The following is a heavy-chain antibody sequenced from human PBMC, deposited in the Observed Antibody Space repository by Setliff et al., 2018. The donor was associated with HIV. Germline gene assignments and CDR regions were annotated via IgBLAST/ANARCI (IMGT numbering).Heavy chain of an antibody. J-gene: IGHJ3*02. CDR3: ARKEKGGAFDI. V-gene: IGHV4-59*11. CDR1: GASINSHY. CDR2: YYNGGA. Sequence: SETLSLTCTVSGASINSHYWNWVRQSPAKGLEWIGYYYNGGASYNPSLQSRVTISVDTPKNQFSLHLNSVTAADTAVYYCARKEKGGAFDIWGLGTLVTVSS.